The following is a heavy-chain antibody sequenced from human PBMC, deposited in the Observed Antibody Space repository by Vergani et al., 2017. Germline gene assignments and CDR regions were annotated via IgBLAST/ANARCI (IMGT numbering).Heavy chain of an antibody. D-gene: IGHD2-2*01. J-gene: IGHJ4*02. CDR3: ARAGYCSSTSCYGFDY. CDR2: RNPNSGNT. Sequence: QVQLVQSGAEVKKPGASVKVSCKASGYTFTSYDINWVRQATGQGLEWMGWRNPNSGNTGYAQKFQGRVTMTRKTSISTAYMELSSLRSEDTAVYYCARAGYCSSTSCYGFDYWGQGTLVTVSS. CDR1: GYTFTSYD. V-gene: IGHV1-8*01.